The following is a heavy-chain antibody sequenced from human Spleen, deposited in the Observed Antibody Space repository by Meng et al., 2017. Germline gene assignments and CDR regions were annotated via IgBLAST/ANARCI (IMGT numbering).Heavy chain of an antibody. CDR1: GGSISSSNYY. CDR3: ARGLGVYLLGYFDY. V-gene: IGHV4-39*07. J-gene: IGHJ4*02. D-gene: IGHD6-6*01. CDR2: VYYSGST. Sequence: SETLSLTCTVSGGSISSSNYYWGWIRQPPGKGLEWIGSVYYSGSTSYNPSLKSRVTISVDTSKNQFSLKLSSVTAADTAVYYCARGLGVYLLGYFDYWGQGTLVTVSS.